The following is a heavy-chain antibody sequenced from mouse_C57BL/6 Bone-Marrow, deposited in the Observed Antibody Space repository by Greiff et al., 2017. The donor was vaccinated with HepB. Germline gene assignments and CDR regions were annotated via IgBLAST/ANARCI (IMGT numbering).Heavy chain of an antibody. D-gene: IGHD4-1*01. Sequence: QVQLKQPGAELVRPGTSVKLSCKASGYTFTSYWMHWVKQRPGQGLEWIGVIDPSDSYTNYNQKFKGKATLTVDTSSSTAYMQLSSLTSEDSAVYYCARRLGRLYWYFDVWGTGTTVTVSS. CDR3: ARRLGRLYWYFDV. CDR2: IDPSDSYT. J-gene: IGHJ1*03. V-gene: IGHV1-59*01. CDR1: GYTFTSYW.